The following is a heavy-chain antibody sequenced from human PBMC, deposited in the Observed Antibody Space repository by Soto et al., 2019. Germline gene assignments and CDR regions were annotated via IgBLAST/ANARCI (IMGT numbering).Heavy chain of an antibody. CDR1: GFAFSIYA. J-gene: IGHJ4*02. CDR2: ISGNGAST. V-gene: IGHV3-23*01. CDR3: ARLGGYSGYDPFDY. Sequence: EVQLLESGGGLVQPGGSHRLSCAAAGFAFSIYAMGWVRQAPGKGLEWVSVISGNGASTYYPESVEGRFTISRDISKNTRFLQLNGLRAEDTAVYNCARLGGYSGYDPFDYWGQGTLVTVSS. D-gene: IGHD5-12*01.